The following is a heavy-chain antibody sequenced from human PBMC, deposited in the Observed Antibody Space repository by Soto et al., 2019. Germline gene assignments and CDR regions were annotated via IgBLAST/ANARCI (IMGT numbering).Heavy chain of an antibody. Sequence: QVQLVQSGAEVKKPGASVKVSCKASGYTFTSYAMHWVRQAPGQRLEWMGWINAGNGNTKYSQKFQGRVTITRDTSASTAYMELSSLRSEDTAVYYCARDLLDILTGYSAEMKDAFDIWGQGTMVTVSS. CDR1: GYTFTSYA. CDR2: INAGNGNT. CDR3: ARDLLDILTGYSAEMKDAFDI. D-gene: IGHD3-9*01. V-gene: IGHV1-3*01. J-gene: IGHJ3*02.